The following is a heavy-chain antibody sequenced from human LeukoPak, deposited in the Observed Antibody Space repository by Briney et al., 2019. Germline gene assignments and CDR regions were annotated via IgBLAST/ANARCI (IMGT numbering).Heavy chain of an antibody. J-gene: IGHJ1*01. CDR3: ARAVVPAAMKVYFQH. Sequence: SVKVSCKASGGTFSSYAISGVRQAPGQGLEWMGGIIPIFGTANYAQKFQGRVTITADESTSTAYMELSSLRSEDTAVYYCARAVVPAAMKVYFQHWGQGTLVTVSS. D-gene: IGHD2-2*01. V-gene: IGHV1-69*13. CDR2: IIPIFGTA. CDR1: GGTFSSYA.